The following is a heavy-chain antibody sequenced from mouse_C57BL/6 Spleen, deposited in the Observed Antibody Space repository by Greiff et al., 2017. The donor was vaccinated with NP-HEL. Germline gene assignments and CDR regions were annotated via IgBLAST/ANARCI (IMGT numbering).Heavy chain of an antibody. CDR1: GYAFSSSW. D-gene: IGHD2-5*01. J-gene: IGHJ2*01. CDR2: IYPGDGDT. V-gene: IGHV1-82*01. Sequence: QVQLQQSGPELVKPGASVKISCKASGYAFSSSWMNWVKQRPGKGLEWIGRIYPGDGDTNYNGKFKGKATLTADKSSSTAYMQLSSLTSEDSAVYFCARRYSNYGYYFDYWGQGTTLTVSS. CDR3: ARRYSNYGYYFDY.